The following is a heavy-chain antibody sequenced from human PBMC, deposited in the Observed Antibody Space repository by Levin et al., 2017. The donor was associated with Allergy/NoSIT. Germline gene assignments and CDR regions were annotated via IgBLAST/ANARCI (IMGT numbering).Heavy chain of an antibody. J-gene: IGHJ4*02. V-gene: IGHV4-59*08. Sequence: ASETLSLTCTVSGGSISTYYWSWIRQPPGEGLEWIGSINYSGSTNYNPSLNSRVTISLDTSKNQFSLKLSSVTAADTAVYYCARHRATNDFWGQGNLVTVSS. D-gene: IGHD3-3*01. CDR2: INYSGST. CDR1: GGSISTYY. CDR3: ARHRATNDF.